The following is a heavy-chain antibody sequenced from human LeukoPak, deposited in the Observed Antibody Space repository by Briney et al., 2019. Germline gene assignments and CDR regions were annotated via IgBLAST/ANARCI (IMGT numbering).Heavy chain of an antibody. J-gene: IGHJ4*02. D-gene: IGHD2-15*01. CDR2: ISSNGGST. CDR1: GFTFSSYA. V-gene: IGHV3-64*01. CDR3: ARGPEGYCSGGSCYFFDY. Sequence: GGSLRLSCAASGFTFSSYAMHWVRQAPGKGLEYVSAISSNGGSTYYANSVKGRFTISRDNSKNTLYLQMGSLRAEDMAVYYCARGPEGYCSGGSCYFFDYWGQGTLVTVSS.